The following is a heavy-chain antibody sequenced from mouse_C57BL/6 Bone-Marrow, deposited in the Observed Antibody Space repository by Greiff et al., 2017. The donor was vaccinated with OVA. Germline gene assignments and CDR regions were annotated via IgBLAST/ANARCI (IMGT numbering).Heavy chain of an antibody. CDR3: ARRGKTAQAAWFAY. V-gene: IGHV5-2*01. CDR1: EYEFPSHD. J-gene: IGHJ3*01. D-gene: IGHD3-2*02. Sequence: EVKVVESGGGLVQPGESLKLSCESNEYEFPSHDMSWVRKTPEKRLELVAAINSDGGSTYYPDTMERRFIISRDNTKKTLYLQMSSLRSEDTALYYCARRGKTAQAAWFAYWGQGTLVTVSA. CDR2: INSDGGST.